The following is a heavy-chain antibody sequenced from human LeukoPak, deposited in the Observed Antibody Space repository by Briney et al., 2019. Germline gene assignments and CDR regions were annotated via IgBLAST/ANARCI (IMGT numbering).Heavy chain of an antibody. CDR3: ARTYRTTGWFDP. CDR2: INPNSGVT. V-gene: IGHV1-2*02. Sequence: ASVKVSCKASGYTFTGYYMHWVRQAPGQRLEWMGWINPNSGVTNYAQKLQGRVTMTRDTSISTAYMELSRLRSDDTAVYYCARTYRTTGWFDPWGQGTLVTVSS. J-gene: IGHJ5*02. CDR1: GYTFTGYY. D-gene: IGHD1-14*01.